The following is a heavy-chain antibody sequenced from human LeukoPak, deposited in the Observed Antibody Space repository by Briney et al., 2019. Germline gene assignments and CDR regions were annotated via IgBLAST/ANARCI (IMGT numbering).Heavy chain of an antibody. CDR3: ARFSMVRGEGGNWFDP. D-gene: IGHD3-10*01. Sequence: SETLSVTCTDSGGSISSYYWSWIRQPPGKGLEWVGYIYYSGSTNYNPSLKSRVTISLDTSKNQFSLKLSSVTAADTTVYYCARFSMVRGEGGNWFDPWGQGTLVTVSS. V-gene: IGHV4-59*01. CDR2: IYYSGST. CDR1: GGSISSYY. J-gene: IGHJ5*02.